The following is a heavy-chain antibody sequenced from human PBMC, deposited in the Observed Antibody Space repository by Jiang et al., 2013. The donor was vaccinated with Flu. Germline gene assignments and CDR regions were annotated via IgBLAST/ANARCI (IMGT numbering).Heavy chain of an antibody. J-gene: IGHJ4*02. V-gene: IGHV3-23*01. Sequence: KGLEWVSSISGDGGDTYYAASVKGRFTISRDNSKNTLYLQMSSLKAEDTAVFYCAKVPQFARIRHFDYWGQGALVTVSS. CDR3: AKVPQFARIRHFDY. CDR2: ISGDGGDT. D-gene: IGHD1-14*01.